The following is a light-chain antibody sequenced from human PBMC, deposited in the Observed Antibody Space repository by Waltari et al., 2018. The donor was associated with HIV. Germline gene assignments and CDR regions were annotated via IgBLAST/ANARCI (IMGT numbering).Light chain of an antibody. J-gene: IGKJ4*01. CDR1: QSVTSY. CDR2: DSS. V-gene: IGKV3-11*01. CDR3: QERSKRGLT. Sequence: EIVLTQSPATLSLSPGERATLFCRASQSVTSYLDWYQQKPGQAPRLLISDSSKRAPGMPGRLRGSGAGTDFTRTISTVEPEDVASYYWQERSKRGLTFGGGTRVEIK.